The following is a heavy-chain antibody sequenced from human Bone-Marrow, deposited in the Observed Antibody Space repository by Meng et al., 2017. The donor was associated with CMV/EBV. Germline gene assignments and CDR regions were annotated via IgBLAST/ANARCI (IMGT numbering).Heavy chain of an antibody. CDR1: GGSFSGYY. CDR3: AREGDFWSGYFDY. Sequence: SETLSLTCAVYGGSFSGYYWSWIRQPPGKGLEWIGEINHNGDTNYNPSLKSRVSISADTSKNQVSLKLSSVTVADTAVYYCAREGDFWSGYFDYWGQGTLVTVSS. D-gene: IGHD3-3*01. CDR2: INHNGDT. V-gene: IGHV4-34*01. J-gene: IGHJ4*02.